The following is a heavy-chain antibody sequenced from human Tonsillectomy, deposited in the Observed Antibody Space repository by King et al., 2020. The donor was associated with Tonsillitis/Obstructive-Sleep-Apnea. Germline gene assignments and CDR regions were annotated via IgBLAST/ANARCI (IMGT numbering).Heavy chain of an antibody. Sequence: QLVQSGAEVKKPGSSVKVSCKASGGTFSSYAISWVRQAPGQGLEWMGGIIPIVGTANYAQKFQGRVTITADEFTGTAYMELSSLRSEDTAVYYCARGNTYYDILTGYTLDYWGQGTLVTVSS. CDR3: ARGNTYYDILTGYTLDY. CDR2: IIPIVGTA. J-gene: IGHJ4*02. D-gene: IGHD3-9*01. CDR1: GGTFSSYA. V-gene: IGHV1-69*01.